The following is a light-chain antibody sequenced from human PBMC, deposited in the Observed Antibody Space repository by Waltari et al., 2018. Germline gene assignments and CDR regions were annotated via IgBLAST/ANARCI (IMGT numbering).Light chain of an antibody. CDR1: NSNIGSNP. CDR3: AAWDDSLNGYV. V-gene: IGLV1-44*01. J-gene: IGLJ1*01. Sequence: QSVLTQSPSASGTPGQRVTISCSGSNSNIGSNPANWYQQLPGAAPKLLIYANDQRRSAFPARFSGSPSGSSASLAISWLQSEDESEYYCAAWDDSLNGYVFGTGTKVTVL. CDR2: AND.